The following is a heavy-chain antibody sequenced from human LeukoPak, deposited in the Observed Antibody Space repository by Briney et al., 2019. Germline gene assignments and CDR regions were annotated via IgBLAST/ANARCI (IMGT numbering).Heavy chain of an antibody. V-gene: IGHV3-23*01. CDR3: AKNGDRGAYCTGGTCYPCFYYYMDV. Sequence: GGSLRLSCAASGITFSSYGMSWVRQAPGKGLEWVSSISSTGGTTYYADSVKGRFTISRDNSKNTLYLQMNSLRAEDTAIYYCAKNGDRGAYCTGGTCYPCFYYYMDVWGKGTTVTI. J-gene: IGHJ6*03. CDR1: GITFSSYG. D-gene: IGHD2-15*01. CDR2: ISSTGGTT.